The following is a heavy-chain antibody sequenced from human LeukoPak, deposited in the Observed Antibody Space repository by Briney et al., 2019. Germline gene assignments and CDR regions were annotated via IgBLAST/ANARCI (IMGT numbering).Heavy chain of an antibody. V-gene: IGHV4-39*01. J-gene: IGHJ4*02. D-gene: IGHD6-19*01. Sequence: PSETLFLTCSVSGGSISSSNYYRGWIRQPPGKGLEWIGSMYYSGSTYYNPSLKSRVTISVDTSKNQFSLKLSSVTAADTAVYYCARLDRYSSGWGDYWGQGTLVTVSS. CDR3: ARLDRYSSGWGDY. CDR1: GGSISSSNYY. CDR2: MYYSGST.